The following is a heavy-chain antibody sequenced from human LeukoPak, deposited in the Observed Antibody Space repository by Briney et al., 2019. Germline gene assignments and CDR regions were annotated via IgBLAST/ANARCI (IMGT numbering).Heavy chain of an antibody. CDR2: INHSGST. Sequence: PSETLSLTCAVYGGSFSGYYWSWIRQPPGKGLEWIGEINHSGSTNYNPSLKSRVTISVDTSKNQFSLKLSSVTAADTAVYYCARGDCSGGSCYSSYWGQGTLVTVSS. CDR3: ARGDCSGGSCYSSY. D-gene: IGHD2-15*01. CDR1: GGSFSGYY. J-gene: IGHJ4*02. V-gene: IGHV4-34*01.